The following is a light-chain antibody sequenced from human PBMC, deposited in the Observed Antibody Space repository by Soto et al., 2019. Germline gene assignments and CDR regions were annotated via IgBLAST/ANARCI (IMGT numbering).Light chain of an antibody. Sequence: QPVLTQPPSASGTPGQGLIISCSGSSSDIGRYNYVSWYQQHPGMAPQLLIYEVSDRPSGVSNRFSGSKSGNTASLTISGLQAEDEADYFCTSYTTTSAVIFGGGTKLTVL. J-gene: IGLJ2*01. CDR3: TSYTTTSAVI. CDR1: SSDIGRYNY. CDR2: EVS. V-gene: IGLV2-14*01.